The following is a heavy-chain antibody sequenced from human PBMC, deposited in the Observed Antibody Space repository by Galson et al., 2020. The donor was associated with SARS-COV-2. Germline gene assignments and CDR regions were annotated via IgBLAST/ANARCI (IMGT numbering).Heavy chain of an antibody. D-gene: IGHD3-9*01. CDR3: ARDVLRYFDWLLPQPDY. V-gene: IGHV3-48*01. CDR2: ISSSSSTI. CDR1: GFTFSSYS. J-gene: IGHJ4*02. Sequence: GRSLRLSCAASGFTFSSYSMNWVRQAPGKGLEWVSYISSSSSTIYYADSVKGRFTISRDNAKNSLYLQMNSLRAEDTAVYYCARDVLRYFDWLLPQPDYWGQGTLVTVSS.